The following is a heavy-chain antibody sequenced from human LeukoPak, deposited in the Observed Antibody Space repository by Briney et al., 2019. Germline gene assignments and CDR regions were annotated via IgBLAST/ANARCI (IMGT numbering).Heavy chain of an antibody. D-gene: IGHD4-17*01. V-gene: IGHV3-21*01. CDR3: ARGTAVTKNAFDI. J-gene: IGHJ3*02. CDR2: ISTSRYI. Sequence: GGSLRLSCAASGFTFSSYSINWVRQAPGKGREWVSSISTSRYIYYADSVKGRFTISRDNAKNSLYLQMNSLRAEDTAVYYCARGTAVTKNAFDIWGQGTMVTVSS. CDR1: GFTFSSYS.